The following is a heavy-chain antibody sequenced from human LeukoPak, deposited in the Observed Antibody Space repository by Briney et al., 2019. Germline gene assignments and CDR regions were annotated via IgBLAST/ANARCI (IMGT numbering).Heavy chain of an antibody. CDR3: AKTYSSAWWALDY. CDR2: ISGSGGST. Sequence: PGGSLRLSCAASGFTFSSYAMSWVRQAPGKGLEWVSAISGSGGSTYYADSVKGRFTISRDSSKNTLYLQMNSLRAEDTAIYYCAKTYSSAWWALDYWGQGTLVTVSS. CDR1: GFTFSSYA. V-gene: IGHV3-23*01. D-gene: IGHD6-19*01. J-gene: IGHJ4*02.